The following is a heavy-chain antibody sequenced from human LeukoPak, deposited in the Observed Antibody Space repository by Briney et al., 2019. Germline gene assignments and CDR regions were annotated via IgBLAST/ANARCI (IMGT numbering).Heavy chain of an antibody. D-gene: IGHD3-22*01. CDR3: ARGQYYDSSGCFDY. CDR2: IIPIFGIA. Sequence: ASVKVSCKASGGTLSSYAISWVRQAPGQGLEWKGRIIPIFGIANYAQKFQGRVTITADKSTSTAYMELSSLRSEDTAVYYCARGQYYDSSGCFDYWGQGTLVTVSS. CDR1: GGTLSSYA. J-gene: IGHJ4*02. V-gene: IGHV1-69*04.